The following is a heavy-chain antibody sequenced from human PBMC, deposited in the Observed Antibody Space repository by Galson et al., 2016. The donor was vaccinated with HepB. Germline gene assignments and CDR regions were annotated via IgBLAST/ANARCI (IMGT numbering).Heavy chain of an antibody. J-gene: IGHJ4*02. CDR1: GFRLSDYG. D-gene: IGHD5-24*01. V-gene: IGHV3-33*06. CDR3: AKDLEVGMDTKYYVEY. CDR2: IWYDESEK. Sequence: SLRLSCAVSGFRLSDYGMHWVRQTPDKGLEWLSVIWYDESEKYYADSVKGRFTISRDNSKNTLYLQMHSLRVEDTEMYYCAKDLEVGMDTKYYVEYWGLGTLVTVSS.